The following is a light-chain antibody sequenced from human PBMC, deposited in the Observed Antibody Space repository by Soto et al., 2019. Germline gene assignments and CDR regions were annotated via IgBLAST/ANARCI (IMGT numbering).Light chain of an antibody. CDR1: SSGVGGYNY. Sequence: QSVLTQPASVSGSPGQSITISCTGTSSGVGGYNYVSWYQQHPGKAPKLMIYEVSNRPSGVSNRFSGSKSGNTASLTISGLQAEDEADYYCSSCTSSSTLEVFGTGTKVTVL. J-gene: IGLJ1*01. V-gene: IGLV2-14*01. CDR2: EVS. CDR3: SSCTSSSTLEV.